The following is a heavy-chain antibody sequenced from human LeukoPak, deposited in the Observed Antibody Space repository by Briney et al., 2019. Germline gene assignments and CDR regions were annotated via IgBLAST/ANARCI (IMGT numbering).Heavy chain of an antibody. CDR1: GFTFNDAW. V-gene: IGHV3-15*07. J-gene: IGHJ4*02. Sequence: KSGGSLRLSCAASGFTFNDAWMNWVRQAPGKGLEWVGRIKRKTVGGTTDYGAPVKGRFSISRDDSKNTAYLQMNSLRTEDTAFYYCTTGNFGPYWGQGTLVTVSS. CDR3: TTGNFGPY. CDR2: IKRKTVGGTT. D-gene: IGHD3-10*01.